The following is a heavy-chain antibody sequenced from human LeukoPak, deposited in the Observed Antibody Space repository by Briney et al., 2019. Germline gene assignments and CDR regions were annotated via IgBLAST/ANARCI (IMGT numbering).Heavy chain of an antibody. Sequence: GGSLRLSCAASGFTFSSYDMNWVRQAPGKGLEWVLYIHSSGGAIYYADSVKGRFTISRDSAKNSVYLRMNSLRAEDTALYYCARKLTGTTYFDCWGQGTLVTVSS. J-gene: IGHJ4*02. V-gene: IGHV3-48*03. CDR1: GFTFSSYD. CDR3: ARKLTGTTYFDC. CDR2: IHSSGGAI. D-gene: IGHD1-1*01.